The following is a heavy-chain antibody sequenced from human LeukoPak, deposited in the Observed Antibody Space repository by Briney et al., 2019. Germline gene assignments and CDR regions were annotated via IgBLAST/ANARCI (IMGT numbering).Heavy chain of an antibody. V-gene: IGHV3-74*01. CDR2: INSDGSWT. Sequence: GGSLRLSCAASGFTFSSYAMSWVRQAPGKGLVWVSHINSDGSWTSYADFVKGRFTISKDNAKNTVYLQMNSLRAEDTAVYYCVSFYETYWGRGTLVTVSS. CDR3: VSFYETY. CDR1: GFTFSSYA. D-gene: IGHD2/OR15-2a*01. J-gene: IGHJ4*02.